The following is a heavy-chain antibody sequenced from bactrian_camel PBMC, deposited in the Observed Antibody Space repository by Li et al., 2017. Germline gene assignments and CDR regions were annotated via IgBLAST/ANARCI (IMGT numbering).Heavy chain of an antibody. J-gene: IGHJ4*01. Sequence: DVQLVESGGGSVQAGGSLRLSCAASGYPYTSICMGYFRQAPGKEREGVGAVNVDGCMIYYDDSVKGRFTISQDNAKNTLYLQMNNLRPEDTGLYYCATGLRGLYEYTYWGQGTQVTVS. V-gene: IGHV3S31*01. CDR2: VNVDGCMI. CDR1: GYPYTSIC. CDR3: ATGLRGLYEYTY. D-gene: IGHD5*01.